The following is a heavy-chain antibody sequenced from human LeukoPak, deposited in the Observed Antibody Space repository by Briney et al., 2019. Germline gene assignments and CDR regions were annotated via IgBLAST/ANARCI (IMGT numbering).Heavy chain of an antibody. D-gene: IGHD3-22*01. CDR3: ARSEGYYYDSSGSVWYFDL. V-gene: IGHV1/OR15-1*01. Sequence: ASVKVSCKASGYIFTDYYMHWVRQAPGQELGWMGRINPNSGGTNYAQKFQGRVTMTRDTSISTAYTELSSLRSEDTATYYCARSEGYYYDSSGSVWYFDLWGRGTLVTVSS. CDR2: INPNSGGT. CDR1: GYIFTDYY. J-gene: IGHJ2*01.